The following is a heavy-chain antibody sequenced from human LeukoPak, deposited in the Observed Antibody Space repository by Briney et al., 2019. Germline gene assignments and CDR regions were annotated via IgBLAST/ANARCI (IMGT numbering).Heavy chain of an antibody. Sequence: GGSLRLSCAASGFTFSSYAMHWVRQAPGKGLEWVSRIKSKTDGGTTDYAAPVKGRFTISRDDSKNTLYLQMNSLKTEDTAVYYCTTSLRYFDWLSLFDYWGQGTLVTVSS. CDR2: IKSKTDGGTT. CDR3: TTSLRYFDWLSLFDY. D-gene: IGHD3-9*01. J-gene: IGHJ4*02. V-gene: IGHV3-15*01. CDR1: GFTFSSYA.